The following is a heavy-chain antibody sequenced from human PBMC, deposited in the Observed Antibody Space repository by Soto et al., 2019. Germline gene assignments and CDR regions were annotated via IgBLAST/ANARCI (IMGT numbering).Heavy chain of an antibody. J-gene: IGHJ5*02. D-gene: IGHD3-9*01. Sequence: PSETLSLTCAFSGGSISSSNWWSWVRQPPGKGLEWIGEIYHSGSTNYNPSLKSRVTISVDKSKNQFSLKLSSVTAADTAVYYCAREFGIRYFDERNWFDPWGQGTLVTVSS. CDR1: GGSISSSNW. CDR3: AREFGIRYFDERNWFDP. CDR2: IYHSGST. V-gene: IGHV4-4*02.